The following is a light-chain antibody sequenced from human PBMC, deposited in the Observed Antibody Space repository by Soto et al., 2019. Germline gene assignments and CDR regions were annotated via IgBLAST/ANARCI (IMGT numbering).Light chain of an antibody. Sequence: DIQMTQSPSTLSASVGDRVTITCRASQSNSSWLAWYQQKPGKAPNLLIYKVFTLESGVPSRFSGSGSGTEFTLTISSLQPDDFATYYCQQYNSYSSITFGQGTRLEIK. CDR2: KVF. J-gene: IGKJ5*01. V-gene: IGKV1-5*03. CDR1: QSNSSW. CDR3: QQYNSYSSIT.